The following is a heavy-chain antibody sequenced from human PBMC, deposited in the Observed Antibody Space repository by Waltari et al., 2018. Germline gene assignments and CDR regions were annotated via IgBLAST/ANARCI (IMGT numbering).Heavy chain of an antibody. V-gene: IGHV4-61*01. CDR2: IYYSGIT. J-gene: IGHJ6*02. D-gene: IGHD3-3*01. Sequence: QVQLQESGPGLVKPSETLSLTCTVSGGSVSSGSYYWSWIRQPPGKGLEWIGYIYYSGITNDNPSLKSRVTISVDTSKNQFSLKLSSVTAADTAVYYCAREERGSYYDFWSGFTYYYYGMDVWGQGTTVTVSS. CDR1: GGSVSSGSYY. CDR3: AREERGSYYDFWSGFTYYYYGMDV.